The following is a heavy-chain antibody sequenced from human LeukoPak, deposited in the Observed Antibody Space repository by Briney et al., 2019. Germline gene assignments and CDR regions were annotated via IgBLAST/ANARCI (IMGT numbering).Heavy chain of an antibody. D-gene: IGHD1-26*01. J-gene: IGHJ3*02. CDR3: ARGGVGATGSLDAFDI. CDR1: GGSISSGSYY. Sequence: ASETLSLTCTVSGGSISSGSYYWSWIRQPAGKGLEWIGRIYTSGSTNYNPSLKSRVTISVDTSKNQFSLKLSSVTAADTAVYYCARGGVGATGSLDAFDIWGQGTMVTVSS. CDR2: IYTSGST. V-gene: IGHV4-61*02.